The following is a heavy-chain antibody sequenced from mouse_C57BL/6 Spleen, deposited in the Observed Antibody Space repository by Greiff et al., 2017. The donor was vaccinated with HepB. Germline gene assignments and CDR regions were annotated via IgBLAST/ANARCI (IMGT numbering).Heavy chain of an antibody. CDR2: INPGSGGT. CDR3: AIMAYDV. Sequence: VQLQQSGAELVRPGTSVKVSCKASGYAFTNYLIEWVKQRPGQGLEWIGVINPGSGGTNYNEKFKGKATLTADKSSSTAYRQLSSLTSEDSAVYFCAIMAYDVWGTGTTVTVSS. CDR1: GYAFTNYL. V-gene: IGHV1-54*01. J-gene: IGHJ1*03.